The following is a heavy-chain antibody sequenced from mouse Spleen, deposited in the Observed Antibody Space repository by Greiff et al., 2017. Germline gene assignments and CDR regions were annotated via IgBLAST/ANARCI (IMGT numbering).Heavy chain of an antibody. V-gene: IGHV1-82*01. CDR2: IYPGDGDT. Sequence: VQLQQSGPELVKPGASVKISCKASGYAFSSSWMHWVKQRPGKGLEWIGRIYPGDGDTNYNGKFKGKATLTADKSSSTAYMQLSSLTSEDSAVYYCARSLAIRWHFDVWGAWTTVTVSS. J-gene: IGHJ1*01. CDR1: GYAFSSSW. D-gene: IGHD1-2*01. CDR3: ARSLAIRWHFDV.